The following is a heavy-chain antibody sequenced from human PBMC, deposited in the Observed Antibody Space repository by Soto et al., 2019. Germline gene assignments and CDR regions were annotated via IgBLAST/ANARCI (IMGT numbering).Heavy chain of an antibody. CDR1: GGTFSSYA. D-gene: IGHD6-13*01. V-gene: IGHV1-69*13. Sequence: SVKVSCKASGGTFSSYAISWVRQAPGQGLEWMGGIIPIFGTANYAQKFQGRVTITADESTSTAYMELSSLRSEDTAVYYCARSLLAAAGYYYYGMVVWGQGTTVTVSS. CDR3: ARSLLAAAGYYYYGMVV. CDR2: IIPIFGTA. J-gene: IGHJ6*01.